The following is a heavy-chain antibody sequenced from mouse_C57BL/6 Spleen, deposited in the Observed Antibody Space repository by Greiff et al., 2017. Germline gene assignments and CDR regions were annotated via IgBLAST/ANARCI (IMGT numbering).Heavy chain of an antibody. D-gene: IGHD1-3*01. CDR2: IDPNSGGT. CDR3: ERDVGYGSSDAMDY. J-gene: IGHJ4*01. Sequence: QVQLQQPGAELVKPGASVKLSCKASGYTFTSYWMHWVKQRPGRGLEWIGRIDPNSGGTKYNEKFKSKGTLTVDKPSSTAYMQLSSLTSEDSAVYYSERDVGYGSSDAMDYWGKGTSVTVAS. V-gene: IGHV1-72*01. CDR1: GYTFTSYW.